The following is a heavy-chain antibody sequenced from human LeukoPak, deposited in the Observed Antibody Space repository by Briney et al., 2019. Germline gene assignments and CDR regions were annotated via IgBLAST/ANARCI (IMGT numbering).Heavy chain of an antibody. Sequence: ASVNVSCKQTVYTFTNYYMQWVRQAPRQLLPTTRIINPSAGTTTYAQKLQGRVTMTRDTSTSTVYMELSSLRSEDTAVYYCARESQVGATGYRGQGTLVTVSS. D-gene: IGHD1-26*01. V-gene: IGHV1-46*01. CDR2: INPSAGTT. CDR3: ARESQVGATGY. CDR1: VYTFTNYY. J-gene: IGHJ4*02.